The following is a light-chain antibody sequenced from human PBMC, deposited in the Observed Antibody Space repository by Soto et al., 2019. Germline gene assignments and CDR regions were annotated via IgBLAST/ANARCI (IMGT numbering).Light chain of an antibody. CDR1: QSINKW. CDR2: KAS. V-gene: IGKV1-5*03. CDR3: QQPSDYSRT. J-gene: IGKJ1*01. Sequence: IQMTHSPSALSSSVRHRVTITWRASQSINKWMSWYQLKPGKAPQLLIYKASSLQSGVPPRFSGSGSGTQFTLTLRSLQPDDFATYFCQQPSDYSRTFGQGTKVDIK.